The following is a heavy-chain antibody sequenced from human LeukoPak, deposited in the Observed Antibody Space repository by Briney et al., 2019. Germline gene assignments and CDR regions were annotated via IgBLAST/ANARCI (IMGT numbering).Heavy chain of an antibody. V-gene: IGHV4-31*03. CDR3: AGYYYGSGSYCRWFDP. CDR2: IYYSGSS. D-gene: IGHD3-10*01. CDR1: GGSNSSGGYY. J-gene: IGHJ5*02. Sequence: SQTLSLPCTVSGGSNSSGGYYWTWIRQHPGKGLEWNVYIYYSGSSYYKPSLKSRVTISVDTSKIQFYLKLSSVTAADTAVYYCAGYYYGSGSYCRWFDPWGQGTLVTVSS.